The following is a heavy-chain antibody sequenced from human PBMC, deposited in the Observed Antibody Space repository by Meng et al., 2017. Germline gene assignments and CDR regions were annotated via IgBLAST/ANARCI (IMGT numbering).Heavy chain of an antibody. Sequence: QVQLVQEGAEVKKPGSSFKVSCKSTGGTFSRYAIIWVRQAPGQGLEWMGGIIPIFGTANYAQKFQGRVTITADESTSTAYMELSSLRSEDTAVYYCATRHYYDSSGYSYWYFDLWGRGTLVTVSS. CDR3: ATRHYYDSSGYSYWYFDL. D-gene: IGHD3-22*01. J-gene: IGHJ2*01. CDR2: IIPIFGTA. V-gene: IGHV1-69*01. CDR1: GGTFSRYA.